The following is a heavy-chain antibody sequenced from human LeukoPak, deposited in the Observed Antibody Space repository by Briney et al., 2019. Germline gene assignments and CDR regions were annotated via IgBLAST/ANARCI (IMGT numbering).Heavy chain of an antibody. J-gene: IGHJ4*02. CDR1: GGSISSSSYY. V-gene: IGHV4-39*01. CDR3: ARSTHYDYVWGSYRPFDY. Sequence: SETLSLTCTVSGGSISSSSYYWGWIRQPPGKGLEWIGSIYYSGSTYYNPSLKSRVTISVDTSKNQFSLKLSSVTAADTAVYYCARSTHYDYVWGSYRPFDYWGQGTLLTVSS. CDR2: IYYSGST. D-gene: IGHD3-16*02.